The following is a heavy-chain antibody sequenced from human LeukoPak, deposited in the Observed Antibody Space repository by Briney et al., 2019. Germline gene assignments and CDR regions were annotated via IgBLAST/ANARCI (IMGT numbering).Heavy chain of an antibody. CDR3: AKDRVRSYYDYVWGSYRLSELDY. J-gene: IGHJ4*02. V-gene: IGHV3-30*18. CDR1: GFRGLSSFSSFA. CDR2: ISYDGSNK. Sequence: PGGSLRLSCEASGFRGLSSFSSFAMHWVRQAPGKGLEWVAVISYDGSNKYYADSVKGRFTISRDNSKNTLYLQMNSLRAEDTAVYYCAKDRVRSYYDYVWGSYRLSELDYWGQGTLVTVSS. D-gene: IGHD3-16*02.